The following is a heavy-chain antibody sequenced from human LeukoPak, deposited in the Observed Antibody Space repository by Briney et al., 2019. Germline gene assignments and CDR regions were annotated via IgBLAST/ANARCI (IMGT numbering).Heavy chain of an antibody. CDR2: ITRSNYI. J-gene: IGHJ6*03. D-gene: IGHD6-19*01. Sequence: PGGSLRLSCAASGFTFSSYSMNWVRQAPGKGLEWVSSITRSNYIYYADSVKGRFTISRDNAKNSLYLQMNSLRAEDTAVYYCARVWTGQWPPHYYYMDVWGKGTTVTISS. CDR3: ARVWTGQWPPHYYYMDV. CDR1: GFTFSSYS. V-gene: IGHV3-21*01.